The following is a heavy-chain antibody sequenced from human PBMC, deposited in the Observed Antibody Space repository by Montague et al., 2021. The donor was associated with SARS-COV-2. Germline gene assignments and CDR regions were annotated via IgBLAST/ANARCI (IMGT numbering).Heavy chain of an antibody. CDR1: GFTFSHYA. D-gene: IGHD3-9*01. CDR2: VSYDGDNK. J-gene: IGHJ4*02. V-gene: IGHV3-30-3*01. Sequence: SLRLSCAASGFTFSHYAMNWVRPAPGKGLEWVAFVSYDGDNKFYAESVKGRFSTSRDKAKNTLNLEVHSLRPDDTAVYYCARGRGPETGYHFDYWGQGTLVTVSS. CDR3: ARGRGPETGYHFDY.